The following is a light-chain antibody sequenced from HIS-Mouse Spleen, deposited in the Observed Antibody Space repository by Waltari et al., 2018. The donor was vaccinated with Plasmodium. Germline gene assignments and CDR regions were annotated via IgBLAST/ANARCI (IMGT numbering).Light chain of an antibody. Sequence: SYELTPPPSVSVSPGQTATIPCPGNALPNKYAYWYQQKSGQAPGLVIYEDSKRPSGIPGRFSGSSSGTMATLTISGAQVEDEADYYCYSTDSSGNHRVFGGGTKLTVL. J-gene: IGLJ3*02. V-gene: IGLV3-10*01. CDR3: YSTDSSGNHRV. CDR2: EDS. CDR1: ALPNKY.